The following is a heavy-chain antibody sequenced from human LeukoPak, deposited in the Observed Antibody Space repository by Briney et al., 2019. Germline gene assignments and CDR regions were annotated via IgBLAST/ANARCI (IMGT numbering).Heavy chain of an antibody. CDR2: IYYSGST. Sequence: SETLSLTCTVSGGSISSYYWSWIRQPPGKGLEWIGYIYYSGSTNYNPSLKSRVTISVDTSKNQFSLKLSSVTAADTAVYYCARDKPRGLLWGQGTLVTVSS. CDR3: ARDKPRGLL. J-gene: IGHJ4*02. CDR1: GGSISSYY. V-gene: IGHV4-59*12.